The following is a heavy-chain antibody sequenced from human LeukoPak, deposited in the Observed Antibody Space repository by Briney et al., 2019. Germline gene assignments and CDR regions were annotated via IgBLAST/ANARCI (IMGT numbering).Heavy chain of an antibody. CDR1: GGSISNGRYY. D-gene: IGHD3-22*01. CDR2: MYYSGTT. V-gene: IGHV4-39*01. J-gene: IGHJ3*02. CDR3: ASQGGADSGYYSENAFDI. Sequence: PSETLSLTCSVSGGSISNGRYYWGWIRQPPGKGLEWIGNMYYSGTTYYNPSLKSRVTTSVDTSKTQSSLRRTSVTAADTAVYYWASQGGADSGYYSENAFDIWGQGTMVTVSS.